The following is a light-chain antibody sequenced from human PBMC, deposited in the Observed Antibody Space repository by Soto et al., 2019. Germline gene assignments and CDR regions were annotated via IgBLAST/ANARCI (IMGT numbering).Light chain of an antibody. CDR1: SGHSSYA. V-gene: IGLV4-69*01. Sequence: QSALTQSPSASASLGASVKLTCTLSSGHSSYAIAWHQQQPEKGPRYLMKLNSDGSHSKGDGIPDRFSGSSSGAERYLTISSLQSEDEADYYCQTWGTGIRVFGGGTKITVL. CDR3: QTWGTGIRV. J-gene: IGLJ3*02. CDR2: LNSDGSH.